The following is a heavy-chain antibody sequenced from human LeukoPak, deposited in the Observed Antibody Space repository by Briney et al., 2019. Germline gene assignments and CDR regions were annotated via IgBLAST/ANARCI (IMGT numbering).Heavy chain of an antibody. Sequence: SEALSVTCTLSVGSISSSLYYWGWTRHPPGEGLEWLACIYYSGSTYYNPSLKSRGILSVDTSKNQFSQKLSSVTAADTALYYCARLLYDRSGYYYFDYWGKGTLVTVS. V-gene: IGHV4-39*01. CDR2: IYYSGST. D-gene: IGHD3-22*01. CDR1: VGSISSSLYY. CDR3: ARLLYDRSGYYYFDY. J-gene: IGHJ4*02.